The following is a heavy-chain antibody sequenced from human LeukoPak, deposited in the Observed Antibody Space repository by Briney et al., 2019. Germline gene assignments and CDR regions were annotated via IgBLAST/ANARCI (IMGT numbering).Heavy chain of an antibody. V-gene: IGHV4-34*01. CDR3: ARRKSGWYETAANWYFDL. J-gene: IGHJ2*01. Sequence: SETLSLTCTVSGGSISSYYWSWIRQPPGKGLEWIGEINHSGSTNYNPSLKSRVTISVDTSKNQFSLKLSSVTAADTAVYYCARRKSGWYETAANWYFDLWGRGTLVTVSS. CDR2: INHSGST. CDR1: GGSISSYY. D-gene: IGHD6-19*01.